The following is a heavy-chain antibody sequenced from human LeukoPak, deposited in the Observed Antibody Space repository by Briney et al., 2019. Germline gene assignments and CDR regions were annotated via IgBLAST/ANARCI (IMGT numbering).Heavy chain of an antibody. Sequence: GGSLRLSCAASGFTFSSYAMSWVRQAPGKGLEWVSRINSDGSSTSYADSVKGRFTISRDNAKNTLYLQMNSLRAEDTAVYYCARDIAYWGQGTLVTVSS. V-gene: IGHV3-74*01. CDR1: GFTFSSYA. D-gene: IGHD6-13*01. CDR3: ARDIAY. J-gene: IGHJ4*02. CDR2: INSDGSST.